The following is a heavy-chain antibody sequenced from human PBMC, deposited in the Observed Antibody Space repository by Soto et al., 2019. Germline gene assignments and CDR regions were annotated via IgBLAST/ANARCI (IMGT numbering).Heavy chain of an antibody. CDR3: AREGYARRYYYGMDV. CDR2: INSDGSST. Sequence: VGSLRLSCAASGFTFSSYWMHWVRQAPGKGLVWVSRINSDGSSTSYADSVKGRFTISRDNAKNTLYLQMNSLRAEDTAVYYCAREGYARRYYYGMDVRRQGTTVTVYS. D-gene: IGHD5-12*01. V-gene: IGHV3-74*01. CDR1: GFTFSSYW. J-gene: IGHJ6*01.